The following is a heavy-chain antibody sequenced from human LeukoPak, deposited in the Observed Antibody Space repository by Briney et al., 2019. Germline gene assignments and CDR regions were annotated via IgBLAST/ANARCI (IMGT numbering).Heavy chain of an antibody. CDR1: GGSISSYY. Sequence: SSETLSLTCTVSGGSISSYYWSWIRQPPGKGLEWIGYIYYSGSTNYNPSLKSRVTISVDTSKNQFSLKLSSVTAADTAVYYCARHSSSWGNYYYYYGMDVWGQGTTVTVSS. CDR3: ARHSSSWGNYYYYYGMDV. J-gene: IGHJ6*02. CDR2: IYYSGST. D-gene: IGHD6-6*01. V-gene: IGHV4-59*01.